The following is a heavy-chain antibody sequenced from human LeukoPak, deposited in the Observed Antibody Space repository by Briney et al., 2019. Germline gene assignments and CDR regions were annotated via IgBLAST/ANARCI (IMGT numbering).Heavy chain of an antibody. Sequence: ASVKVSCKASGYTFIGYYMHWVRQAPGQGLEWMGWINPNSGGTNYAQKFQGRVTMTRDTSISTAYMELSRLRSDDTAVYYCAREVKRELLWFGELSPLYFDYWGQGTLVTVSS. V-gene: IGHV1-2*02. CDR1: GYTFIGYY. CDR3: AREVKRELLWFGELSPLYFDY. CDR2: INPNSGGT. J-gene: IGHJ4*02. D-gene: IGHD3-10*01.